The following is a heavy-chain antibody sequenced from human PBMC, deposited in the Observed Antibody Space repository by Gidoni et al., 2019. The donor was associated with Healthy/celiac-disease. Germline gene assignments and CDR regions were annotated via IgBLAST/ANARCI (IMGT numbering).Heavy chain of an antibody. V-gene: IGHV4-59*01. J-gene: IGHJ2*01. Sequence: QAQLPVSGPGLVKPSETLSLTCTVSRCPLSRYYWSWIRQPPGKGLEWIGYIYSSGSTNYNPSRKNRVTISVDTSKNQFSLKLSSVTAADTAVYYCARFVPVVVAATLNWYFDLWGRGTLVTVSS. CDR3: ARFVPVVVAATLNWYFDL. D-gene: IGHD2-15*01. CDR1: RCPLSRYY. CDR2: IYSSGST.